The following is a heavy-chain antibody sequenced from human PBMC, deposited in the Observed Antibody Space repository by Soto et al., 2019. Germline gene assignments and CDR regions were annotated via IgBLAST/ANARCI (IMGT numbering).Heavy chain of an antibody. V-gene: IGHV3-23*01. CDR3: AKQLLAYYDFWSGHQDGSYFDY. D-gene: IGHD3-3*01. J-gene: IGHJ4*02. CDR2: IDVTGGSA. CDR1: AFTFTNYA. Sequence: LILSCAASAFTFTNYAMTWVRQVPGQGLEWVSGIDVTGGSATYADFVKGRFPISRDNSRDALSLQKNSLWVEDSHIYYCAKQLLAYYDFWSGHQDGSYFDYWGQGIQVTVSS.